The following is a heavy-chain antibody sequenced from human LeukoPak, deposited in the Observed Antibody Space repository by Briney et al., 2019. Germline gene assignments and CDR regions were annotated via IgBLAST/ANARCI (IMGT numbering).Heavy chain of an antibody. V-gene: IGHV1-46*01. CDR2: INPSSGYT. J-gene: IGHJ4*01. CDR3: ARRNYDDHLDY. Sequence: ASAKVTFKASGYSFTSYYIHWLRQAPGQGLEWMGIINPSSGYTSYQQTAQDRVTMTRDTSTIIVNMEVSSLRSDGAVVYYCARRNYDDHLDYWGEGPRDSLSS. CDR1: GYSFTSYY. D-gene: IGHD3-3*01.